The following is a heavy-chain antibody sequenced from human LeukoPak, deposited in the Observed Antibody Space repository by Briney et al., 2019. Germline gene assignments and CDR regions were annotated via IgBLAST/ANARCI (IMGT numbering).Heavy chain of an antibody. J-gene: IGHJ4*02. Sequence: GGSLRLSCAASGFTFSSYWMSWVRQAPGKGLEWVANIKRDGSEKYSVDSVRGRFTTSRDNAKNSLYLQMNSLRAEDTAVYYCARDMSATMVRGVPFDYWGQGTLVTVSS. V-gene: IGHV3-7*01. CDR1: GFTFSSYW. D-gene: IGHD3-10*01. CDR2: IKRDGSEK. CDR3: ARDMSATMVRGVPFDY.